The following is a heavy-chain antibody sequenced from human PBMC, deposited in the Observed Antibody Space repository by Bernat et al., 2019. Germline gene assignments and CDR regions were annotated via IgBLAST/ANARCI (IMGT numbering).Heavy chain of an antibody. CDR1: GFTFSSYG. CDR3: ARGGTAAGTRVVAFDI. V-gene: IGHV3-33*01. Sequence: QVQLVESGGGVVQPGRSLRLSCAASGFTFSSYGMHWVRQAPGKGLEWVAVIWYDGSNKYYADSVKGGLTTSRDNSKNTLYLQMNSLRAEDTAVYYCARGGTAAGTRVVAFDIWGQGTMVTVSS. D-gene: IGHD6-13*01. J-gene: IGHJ3*02. CDR2: IWYDGSNK.